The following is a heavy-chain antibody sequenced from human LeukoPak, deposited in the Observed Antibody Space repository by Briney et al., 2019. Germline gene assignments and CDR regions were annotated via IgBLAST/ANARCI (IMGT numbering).Heavy chain of an antibody. CDR1: GFTFSSYW. CDR2: INSDGSST. CDR3: ARVRSILRFLEWLFYYFDY. V-gene: IGHV3-74*01. D-gene: IGHD3-3*01. Sequence: GGSLRLSCAASGFTFSSYWMHWVRQAPGKGLVWVSRINSDGSSTSYADSVKGRFTISGDDAKNTLYLQMNSLRAGDTAVYYCARVRSILRFLEWLFYYFDYWGQGTLVTVSS. J-gene: IGHJ4*02.